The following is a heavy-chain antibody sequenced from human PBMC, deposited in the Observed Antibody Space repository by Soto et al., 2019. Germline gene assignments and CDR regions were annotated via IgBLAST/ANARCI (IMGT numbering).Heavy chain of an antibody. CDR3: ARASQAMTTVIVQGNGAFDI. J-gene: IGHJ3*02. CDR1: GASMSSSLYY. V-gene: IGHV4-39*01. Sequence: SETLSLTCTVSGASMSSSLYYWGWIRQPPGKGLDWIGTIFYSGTTYYNPSLESRVTISIDKSKNQFSLKLSSVTAADTAVYYCARASQAMTTVIVQGNGAFDIWGQGTMVTVSS. CDR2: IFYSGTT. D-gene: IGHD4-17*01.